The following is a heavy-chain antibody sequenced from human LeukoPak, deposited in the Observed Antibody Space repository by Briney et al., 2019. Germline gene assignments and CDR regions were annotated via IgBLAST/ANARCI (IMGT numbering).Heavy chain of an antibody. J-gene: IGHJ4*02. D-gene: IGHD6-19*01. CDR2: VSFDGNNK. V-gene: IGHV3-30*18. Sequence: GGSLRLSCAASGFTFSSYGMPWVRQAPGKGLEWVAIVSFDGNNKNYADSVRGRFTVSRDNSKNTLYLQMSSLRADETAVYYCAKSQGISIAVAGTSGDYWGQGTPVTVSS. CDR3: AKSQGISIAVAGTSGDY. CDR1: GFTFSSYG.